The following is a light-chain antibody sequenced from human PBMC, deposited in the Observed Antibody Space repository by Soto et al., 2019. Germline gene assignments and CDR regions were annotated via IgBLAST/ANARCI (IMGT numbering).Light chain of an antibody. V-gene: IGKV1-17*01. CDR3: QQYGSSGT. CDR1: QGIRYN. CDR2: DTF. J-gene: IGKJ1*01. Sequence: DIQMTQSPSSLSASVGARVTITCRASQGIRYNLGWYQQRPGKAPERLIYDTFTLASGVPSRFSGSGSGTEFTLTIASLQPEDFAVYYCQQYGSSGTFGQGTKVDIK.